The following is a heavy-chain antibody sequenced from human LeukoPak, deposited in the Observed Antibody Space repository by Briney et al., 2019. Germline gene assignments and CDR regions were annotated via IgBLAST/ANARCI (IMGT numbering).Heavy chain of an antibody. J-gene: IGHJ4*02. CDR1: GGSFGGYY. D-gene: IGHD3-16*01. V-gene: IGHV4-34*01. CDR2: INHSGST. CDR3: ARGHKGGRFDY. Sequence: NPSETLSLTCAVYGGSFGGYYWSWIRQPPGKGLEWIGEINHSGSTNYNPSLKSRVTISVDTSKNQFSLKLSSVTAADTAVYYCARGHKGGRFDYWGQGTLVTVSS.